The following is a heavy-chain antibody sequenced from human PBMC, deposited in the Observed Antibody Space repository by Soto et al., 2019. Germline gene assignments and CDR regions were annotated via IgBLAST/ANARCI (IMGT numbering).Heavy chain of an antibody. CDR3: ARVIATGLLDP. Sequence: ASVKVSCKASGYTFTRYTMNWVRQAPGQRLEWMGWIIPDNGTTNSSQKFQHRVIITTDTSASTAYMELSSLRSEDTAVYYCARVIATGLLDPWGKGTLVTAPQ. J-gene: IGHJ5*02. D-gene: IGHD1-1*01. CDR1: GYTFTRYT. CDR2: IIPDNGTT. V-gene: IGHV1-3*01.